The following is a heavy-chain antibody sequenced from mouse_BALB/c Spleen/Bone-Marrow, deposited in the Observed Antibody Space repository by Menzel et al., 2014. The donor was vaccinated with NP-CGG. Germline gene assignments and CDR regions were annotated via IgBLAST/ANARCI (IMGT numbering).Heavy chain of an antibody. CDR2: IDPANDNT. D-gene: IGHD2-3*01. J-gene: IGHJ3*01. CDR1: GFNIKDTY. Sequence: EVMLVESGAEFVKPGASVKLSCTASGFNIKDTYMHWVKRRPEQGLEWIGRIDPANDNTKYDPKFQGKATITADTSSNTAYLQLSSLTSEDIAVYYCARADGYYAWSAYWGQGTLVTVSA. CDR3: ARADGYYAWSAY. V-gene: IGHV14-3*02.